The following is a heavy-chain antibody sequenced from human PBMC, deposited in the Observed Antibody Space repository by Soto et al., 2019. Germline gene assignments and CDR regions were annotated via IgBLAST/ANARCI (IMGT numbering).Heavy chain of an antibody. J-gene: IGHJ3*02. CDR1: GFTLSSCG. V-gene: IGHV3-30*18. Sequence: GGSLRLSCAASGFTLSSCGMHWVRQAPGKGLEWVALISLDGSKEYYADSVKGRFPISRDNSKNTLYLQMNSLRGEDTAVYYCAKDRAVAGRSGAFDIWGQGTMVTVSS. CDR3: AKDRAVAGRSGAFDI. D-gene: IGHD6-19*01. CDR2: ISLDGSKE.